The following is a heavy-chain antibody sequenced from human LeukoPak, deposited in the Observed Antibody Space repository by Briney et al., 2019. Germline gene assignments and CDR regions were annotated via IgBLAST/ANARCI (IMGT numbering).Heavy chain of an antibody. Sequence: GGSLRLSCAASGFTFSYFTTSWVRQAPGKGLEWVSYISSSSSTIFYADSVKGRFTISRDNAKNSLSLQMNSLRAEDTAVYYCARDSIGYTLDYWGQGTLVTVSS. CDR3: ARDSIGYTLDY. J-gene: IGHJ4*02. CDR1: GFTFSYFT. V-gene: IGHV3-48*04. D-gene: IGHD3-22*01. CDR2: ISSSSSTI.